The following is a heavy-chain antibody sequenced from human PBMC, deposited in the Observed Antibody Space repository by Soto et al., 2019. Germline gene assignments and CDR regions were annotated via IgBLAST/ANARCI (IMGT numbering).Heavy chain of an antibody. D-gene: IGHD1-1*01. CDR2: ISSGGDLT. J-gene: IGHJ4*02. CDR1: GFMFSSHG. V-gene: IGHV3-23*01. CDR3: AKIGQIGNWFFDY. Sequence: EVQLLESGGALVQPGGSLRVSCAASGFMFSSHGMSWVRQAPGKGLEWVSSISSGGDLTYSADSVKGRFTVSRDNLKNTLSLHMDSLRAEDTATYYCAKIGQIGNWFFDYCGQGTLVTVSS.